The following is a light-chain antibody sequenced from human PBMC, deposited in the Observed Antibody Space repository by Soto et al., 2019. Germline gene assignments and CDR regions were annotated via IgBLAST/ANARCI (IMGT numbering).Light chain of an antibody. V-gene: IGLV1-51*01. CDR3: GTWDSSLSAGV. J-gene: IGLJ1*01. CDR2: DNN. Sequence: QSVLTQPPSVSAAPGQKGTISCSGSSSNIGDNYVSWYQQLPVTAPKLLIYDNNTRPSWIPARFSGSKSGTSATLGITGLQTGDEADYYCGTWDSSLSAGVFGTGTKVTVL. CDR1: SSNIGDNY.